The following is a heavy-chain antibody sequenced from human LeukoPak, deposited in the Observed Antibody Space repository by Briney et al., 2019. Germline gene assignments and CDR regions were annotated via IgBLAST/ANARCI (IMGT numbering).Heavy chain of an antibody. CDR3: ARAARGAAGFGYGMTS. Sequence: ASVKVSCKASGGTFSSYAISWVRQAPGQGLEWMGGIIPIFGTANYAQKFQGRVTITADESTSTAYMELSSLRSEDTAVYYCARAARGAAGFGYGMTSGAKGPRSPSP. CDR2: IIPIFGTA. J-gene: IGHJ6*02. D-gene: IGHD6-13*01. V-gene: IGHV1-69*13. CDR1: GGTFSSYA.